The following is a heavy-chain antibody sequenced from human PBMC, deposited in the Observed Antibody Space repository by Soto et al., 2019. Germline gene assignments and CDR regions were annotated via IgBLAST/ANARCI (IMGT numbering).Heavy chain of an antibody. J-gene: IGHJ6*01. D-gene: IGHD6-25*01. CDR3: ARHAANYYHYYGMDV. CDR1: GYSFTTYW. Sequence: GESLKISCKSYGYSFTTYWIACVRQMPGKGLEWMGRIQPGESDTRCSPSFQGQVTISADRSITTAYLQWSSLKASDTAIHYCARHAANYYHYYGMDVWGQGCTVTVPS. CDR2: IQPGESDT. V-gene: IGHV5-51*01.